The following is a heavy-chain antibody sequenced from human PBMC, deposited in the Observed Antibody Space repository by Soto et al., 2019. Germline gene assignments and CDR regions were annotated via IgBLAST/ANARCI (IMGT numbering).Heavy chain of an antibody. CDR2: IYPSDSDT. J-gene: IGHJ4*02. CDR1: GYTFSTSW. V-gene: IGHV5-51*01. D-gene: IGHD4-17*01. Sequence: SLKISCKGSGYTFSTSWIGWVRQMPGKGLEWMGIIYPSDSDTRYSPSFQGQVTISADKSISTAYLQLSSLKASATAMYYCARNYGAYFDYWGQGTLVTVSS. CDR3: ARNYGAYFDY.